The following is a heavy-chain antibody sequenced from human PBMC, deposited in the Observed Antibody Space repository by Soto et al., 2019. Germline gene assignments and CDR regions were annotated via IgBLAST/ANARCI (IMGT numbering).Heavy chain of an antibody. V-gene: IGHV1-18*01. CDR2: ISAYNGNT. Sequence: QVQLVQSGAEVKKPGASVKVSCKASGYTFTSYGISWVRQAPGQGLEWMGWISAYNGNTNYAQKLQGRVTMTTDTSTSTAYMELRRLRSDDTAVYYCARGLTYYYDSSGYYDAFDIWGQGTMVTVSS. CDR1: GYTFTSYG. J-gene: IGHJ3*02. CDR3: ARGLTYYYDSSGYYDAFDI. D-gene: IGHD3-22*01.